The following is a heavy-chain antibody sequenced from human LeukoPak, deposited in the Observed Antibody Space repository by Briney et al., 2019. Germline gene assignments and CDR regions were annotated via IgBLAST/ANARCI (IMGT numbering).Heavy chain of an antibody. D-gene: IGHD3-10*01. CDR2: IYYVGST. J-gene: IGHJ5*02. Sequence: SETLSLTCTVSGASISTYYWGWIRQPPGKGLEWIGHIYYVGSTNYSPSLKSRVTMSVDTSQNQFSLKLSSVTAADTAVYYCARVSYWFDPWGQGTLVTVSS. CDR1: GASISTYY. CDR3: ARVSYWFDP. V-gene: IGHV4-59*01.